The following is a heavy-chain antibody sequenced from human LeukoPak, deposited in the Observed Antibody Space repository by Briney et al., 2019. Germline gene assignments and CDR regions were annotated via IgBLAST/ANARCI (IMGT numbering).Heavy chain of an antibody. D-gene: IGHD7-27*01. CDR2: ISPSGGST. CDR3: ASAKDWGPHDY. Sequence: ASVKVSCKASGYTFISYYTHWVRQAPGQGLEWVGIISPSGGSTTYAQRFQGRVTMTRDTSTSTVYMELNSLRSEDTAVYYCASAKDWGPHDYWGQGTLVTVSS. CDR1: GYTFISYY. J-gene: IGHJ4*02. V-gene: IGHV1-46*01.